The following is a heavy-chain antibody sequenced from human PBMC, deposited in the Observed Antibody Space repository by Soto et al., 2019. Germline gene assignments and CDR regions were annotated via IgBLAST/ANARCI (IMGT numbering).Heavy chain of an antibody. J-gene: IGHJ4*02. CDR3: AKDPTYYYGSGLWDYFDY. CDR1: GFTFSSYA. Sequence: EVQLLESGGGLVQPGGSLRLSCAASGFTFSSYAMSWVRQAPGKGLEWVSAISGSGGSTYYADSVKGRFTISRDNSKNTLYLQMNSLRAEDTAVYYCAKDPTYYYGSGLWDYFDYWGQGTLVTVSS. V-gene: IGHV3-23*01. CDR2: ISGSGGST. D-gene: IGHD3-10*01.